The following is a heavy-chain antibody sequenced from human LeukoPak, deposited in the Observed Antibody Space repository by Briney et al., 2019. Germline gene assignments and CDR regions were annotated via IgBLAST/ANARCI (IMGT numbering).Heavy chain of an antibody. CDR3: ARDRYYYDSSGYSNWFDP. V-gene: IGHV1-2*02. CDR1: GYTFTGYY. CDR2: INPNSGGT. J-gene: IGHJ5*02. Sequence: ASVKVSCKASGYTFTGYYMHWVRQAPGQGLEWMGWINPNSGGTNYAQKFQGRVTMTRDTSISTDYMELSRLRSDDTAVYYCARDRYYYDSSGYSNWFDPWGQGTLVTVSS. D-gene: IGHD3-22*01.